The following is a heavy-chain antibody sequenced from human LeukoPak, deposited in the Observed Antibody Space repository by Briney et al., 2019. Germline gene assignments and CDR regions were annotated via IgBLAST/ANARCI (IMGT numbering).Heavy chain of an antibody. J-gene: IGHJ6*03. D-gene: IGHD3-16*01. CDR2: INWNGGST. CDR3: ARDRKGLGYYYMDV. Sequence: GGSLRLSCAASGFTVSSNYMSWVRQAPGKGLEWVSGINWNGGSTGYADSVKGRFTISRDNAKNSLYLQMNSLRAEDTALYYCARDRKGLGYYYMDVWGKGTTVTVSS. V-gene: IGHV3-20*04. CDR1: GFTVSSNY.